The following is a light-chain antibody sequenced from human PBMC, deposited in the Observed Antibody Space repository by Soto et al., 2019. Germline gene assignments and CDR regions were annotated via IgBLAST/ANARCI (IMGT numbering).Light chain of an antibody. J-gene: IGLJ2*01. Sequence: NFMLTQPHSVSESPGKTVTISCTRSSGSIASNYVQWYQQRPGSAPTTVIYEDNQRPSGVPDRFSGSIDSSSNSASLTISGLKTEDEADHYCQSYDSSIPMVVFGGGTKVTVL. CDR1: SGSIASNY. CDR2: EDN. CDR3: QSYDSSIPMVV. V-gene: IGLV6-57*04.